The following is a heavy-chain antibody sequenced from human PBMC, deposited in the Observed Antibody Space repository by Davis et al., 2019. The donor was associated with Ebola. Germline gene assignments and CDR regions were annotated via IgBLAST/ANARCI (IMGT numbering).Heavy chain of an antibody. CDR2: IRSKANSYAT. V-gene: IGHV3-73*01. J-gene: IGHJ4*02. Sequence: PGGSLRLSCAASGFTFSGSAMHWVRQASGKGLEWVGRIRSKANSYATAYAASVKGRFTISRDDSKNTAYLQMNSLKTEDTAVYYCARGTGDYALDYWGQGTLVTVSS. CDR3: ARGTGDYALDY. D-gene: IGHD4-17*01. CDR1: GFTFSGSA.